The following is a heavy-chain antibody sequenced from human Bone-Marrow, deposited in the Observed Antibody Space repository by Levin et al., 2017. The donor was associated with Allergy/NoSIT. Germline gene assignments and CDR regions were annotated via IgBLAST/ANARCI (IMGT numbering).Heavy chain of an antibody. CDR3: ARASVVRGVIITPGDDY. J-gene: IGHJ4*02. Sequence: GASVKVSCKASGYTFTSYGISWVRQAPGQGLEWMGWISAYNGNTNYAQKLQGRVTMTTDTSTSTAYMELRSLRSDDTAVYYCARASVVRGVIITPGDDYWGQGTLVTVSS. CDR2: ISAYNGNT. D-gene: IGHD3-10*01. CDR1: GYTFTSYG. V-gene: IGHV1-18*01.